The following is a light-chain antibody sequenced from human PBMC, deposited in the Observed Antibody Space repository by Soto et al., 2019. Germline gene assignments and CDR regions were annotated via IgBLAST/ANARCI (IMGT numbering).Light chain of an antibody. CDR3: QQYGGSLTVT. Sequence: EIVLTQSPGILSLSPGERATLSCRASQSVTNSYLGWYQQKPGQAPRLLIYGASSRGTGIPDSFSGSGSGTTYPLTIIRPEHEEFGVYYCQQYGGSLTVTFGGWTKVEIK. V-gene: IGKV3-20*01. CDR2: GAS. J-gene: IGKJ4*01. CDR1: QSVTNSY.